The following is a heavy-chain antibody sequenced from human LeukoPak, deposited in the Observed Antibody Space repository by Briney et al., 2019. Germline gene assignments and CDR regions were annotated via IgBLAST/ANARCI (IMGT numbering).Heavy chain of an antibody. Sequence: SETLSLTCAVYGGSFSGYYWSWIRQPPGKGLEWIGEINHSGSTNYNPSLKSLVTISVDTSKNQFSLKLSSVTAADTAVYYCARGSVIAAAGTDGYFDYWGQGTLVTVSS. CDR1: GGSFSGYY. J-gene: IGHJ4*02. CDR3: ARGSVIAAAGTDGYFDY. V-gene: IGHV4-34*01. CDR2: INHSGST. D-gene: IGHD6-13*01.